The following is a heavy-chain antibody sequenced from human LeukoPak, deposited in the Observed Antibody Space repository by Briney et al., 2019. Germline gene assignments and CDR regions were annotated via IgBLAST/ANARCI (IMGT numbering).Heavy chain of an antibody. CDR3: ARDSNNSGYDAFDI. V-gene: IGHV1-69*01. CDR1: RGAFSTYA. Sequence: ASVKVSCKASRGAFSTYAINWVRQAPGQGLEWMGGIIPIFGTANYAQKFQGRVTITADESTSTAYMELSSLRSEDTAVYYCARDSNNSGYDAFDIWGQGTMVTVSS. D-gene: IGHD3-22*01. J-gene: IGHJ3*02. CDR2: IIPIFGTA.